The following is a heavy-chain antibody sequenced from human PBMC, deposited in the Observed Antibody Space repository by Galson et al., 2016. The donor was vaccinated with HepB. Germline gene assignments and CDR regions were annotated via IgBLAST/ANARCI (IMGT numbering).Heavy chain of an antibody. CDR3: AKQVAGWLLPSDY. V-gene: IGHV3-23*01. CDR1: GFAFNNFA. Sequence: SLRLSCAASGFAFNNFAMSWVRQAPGKGLEWISGISAEGASTFYLDSVKGRFTISRDNSKNILSLQMISLTAEDTALYYCAKQVAGWLLPSDYWGQGTLVTVSS. D-gene: IGHD2-21*02. J-gene: IGHJ4*02. CDR2: ISAEGAST.